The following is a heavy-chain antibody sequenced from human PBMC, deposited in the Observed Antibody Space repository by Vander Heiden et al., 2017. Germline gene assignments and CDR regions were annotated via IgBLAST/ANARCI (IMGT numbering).Heavy chain of an antibody. CDR2: IRSKAYGGTT. CDR3: TREVTMVRGDYYYYGMDV. D-gene: IGHD3-10*01. Sequence: EVQLVESGGGLVQPGRSLRLSCTASGLTSGDYAMSWFRQAPGKGLEWVGFIRSKAYGGTTEYAASVKGRVTISRDDSKSIAYRQMNSLKTEETAVYYCTREVTMVRGDYYYYGMDVWGQGTTVTVSS. CDR1: GLTSGDYA. J-gene: IGHJ6*02. V-gene: IGHV3-49*03.